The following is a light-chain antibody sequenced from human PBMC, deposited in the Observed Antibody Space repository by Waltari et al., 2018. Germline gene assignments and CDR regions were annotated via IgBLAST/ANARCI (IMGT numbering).Light chain of an antibody. CDR1: QSVTNNY. CDR2: GAS. CDR3: QQYGTSLST. Sequence: EIVLTQSPGTLSLSPGERATLSCRASQSVTNNYLAWYQQKSGQAPRALIYGASSRASGVPDRFSGSGSGTDFTLTISRLEPEDFAVYYCQQYGTSLSTFGQGTRVEIK. J-gene: IGKJ1*01. V-gene: IGKV3-20*01.